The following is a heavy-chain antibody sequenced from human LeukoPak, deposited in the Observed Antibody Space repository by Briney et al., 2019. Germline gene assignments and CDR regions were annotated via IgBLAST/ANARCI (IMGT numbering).Heavy chain of an antibody. CDR1: GDSVSSNSAA. Sequence: SQTLSLTCAISGDSVSSNSAAWNWFRQSPSRGLEWLGRTYYRSQWYSDYAVSVRGQITINPDTSRNQFSLHLDSVTPEDTAVYYCARDWRHGRSGHSDFDIASFDYWGQGTLVTVSS. CDR3: ARDWRHGRSGHSDFDIASFDY. V-gene: IGHV6-1*01. D-gene: IGHD5-12*01. J-gene: IGHJ4*02. CDR2: TYYRSQWYS.